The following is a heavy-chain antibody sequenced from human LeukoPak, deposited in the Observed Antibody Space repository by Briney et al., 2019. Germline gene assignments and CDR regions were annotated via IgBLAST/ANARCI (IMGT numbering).Heavy chain of an antibody. CDR3: ARVSTYGSSGYLDAFDI. Sequence: PSETLSLTCTVSGGSICSGSYYWSWIRQPAGKGLEWIGRIYTSGSTNYNPSLKSRVTISVDTSKNQFSLKLSSVTAADTAVYYCARVSTYGSSGYLDAFDIWGQGTMVTVSS. CDR1: GGSICSGSYY. CDR2: IYTSGST. J-gene: IGHJ3*02. V-gene: IGHV4-61*02. D-gene: IGHD3-22*01.